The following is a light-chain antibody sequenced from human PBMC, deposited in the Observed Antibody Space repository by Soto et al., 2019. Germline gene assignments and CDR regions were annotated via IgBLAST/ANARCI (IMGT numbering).Light chain of an antibody. J-gene: IGLJ3*02. Sequence: QPVVTQPPSASGTPGQRVTISCSGSSSNIGSNYVYWYQQLPGTAPKLLVYMNNQRPSGVPDRFSGSKSGTSASLAINGLRSEDEADYYCAAWDDSLSGPVFGGGTQLTVL. CDR1: SSNIGSNY. CDR3: AAWDDSLSGPV. CDR2: MNN. V-gene: IGLV1-47*01.